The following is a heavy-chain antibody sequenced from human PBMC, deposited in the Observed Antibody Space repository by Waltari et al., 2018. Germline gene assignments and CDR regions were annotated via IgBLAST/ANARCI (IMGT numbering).Heavy chain of an antibody. Sequence: QVQLQESGPRLVKPSETLSLACTVPGGSISSHYWTWIRQPPGKGLEWMGYISFSGTTTYSPSLKSRVTISVDTSKNHVSLKLNSVTAADTAVYYCARDRDDSSGTDALDIWGQGTMVTVSS. CDR1: GGSISSHY. CDR3: ARDRDDSSGTDALDI. J-gene: IGHJ3*02. D-gene: IGHD3-22*01. CDR2: ISFSGTT. V-gene: IGHV4-59*11.